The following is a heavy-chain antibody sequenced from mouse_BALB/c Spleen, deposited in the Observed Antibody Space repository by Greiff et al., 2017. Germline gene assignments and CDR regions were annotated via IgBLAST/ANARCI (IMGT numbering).Heavy chain of an antibody. CDR3: ARSSSSGAY. CDR1: GYSITSDYA. Sequence: DVQLQESGPGLVKPSQSLSLTCTVTGYSITSDYAWNWIRQFPGNKLEWMGYISYSGSTSYNPSLKSRISITRDTSKNQFFLQLNSVTTEDTATYYCARSSSSGAYWGQGTTLTVSS. CDR2: ISYSGST. V-gene: IGHV3-2*02. D-gene: IGHD3-1*01. J-gene: IGHJ2*01.